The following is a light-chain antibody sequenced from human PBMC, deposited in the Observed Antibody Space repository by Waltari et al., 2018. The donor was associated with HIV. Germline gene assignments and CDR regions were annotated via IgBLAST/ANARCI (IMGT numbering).Light chain of an antibody. CDR1: SSDVGSYNL. Sequence: QSALTQPASVSGSPGQSITISCTGTSSDVGSYNLVSWYQQHPGKAPKVMIYEGSKRPSEVSNRFSGSKSGNTASLTIPGLQAEDEADYYCCSYTGSSTRRPYVFGTGTKVTVL. CDR3: CSYTGSSTRRPYV. J-gene: IGLJ1*01. CDR2: EGS. V-gene: IGLV2-23*01.